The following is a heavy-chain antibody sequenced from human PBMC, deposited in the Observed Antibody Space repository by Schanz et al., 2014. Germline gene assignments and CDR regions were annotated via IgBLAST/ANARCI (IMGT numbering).Heavy chain of an antibody. CDR3: ARGQWPFY. CDR1: GYTFINSD. Sequence: QVQLVQSGAEVKNPGASVKVSCKASGYTFINSDINWVRQAAGQGLEWMGWMNPKSGNTNYAQKFQGRVTMTTDTSTSTAYMELRSLRSDDTAVYYCARGQWPFYWGQGTLVTVSS. CDR2: MNPKSGNT. J-gene: IGHJ4*02. D-gene: IGHD6-19*01. V-gene: IGHV1-8*02.